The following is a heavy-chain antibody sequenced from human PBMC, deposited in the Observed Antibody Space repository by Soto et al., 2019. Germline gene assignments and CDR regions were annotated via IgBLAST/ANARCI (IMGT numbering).Heavy chain of an antibody. Sequence: GGSLRLSCAASGFTFSRHWMSWLRQAPGKGLEWVANINEDGSDKYYVDSVKGRFTISRDNAKNSLYLQISSLRVEDTDVFYCARDGGQLEDFFDYWGQGTTVTVSS. V-gene: IGHV3-7*01. J-gene: IGHJ4*02. CDR2: INEDGSDK. CDR1: GFTFSRHW. D-gene: IGHD6-6*01. CDR3: ARDGGQLEDFFDY.